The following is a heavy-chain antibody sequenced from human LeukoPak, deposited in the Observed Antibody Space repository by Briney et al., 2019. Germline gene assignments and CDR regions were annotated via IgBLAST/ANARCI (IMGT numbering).Heavy chain of an antibody. D-gene: IGHD3-10*01. J-gene: IGHJ5*02. V-gene: IGHV3-74*03. Sequence: GGSLRLSCAASGFTSSTYWMHWVRQAPGKGLVWVSRINTDGSRTTYADSVRGRFTSSRDNAKNTVYLQMNSLRAEDTAVYYCARVASGSYNWFDPWGQGTLVTVSS. CDR2: INTDGSRT. CDR1: GFTSSTYW. CDR3: ARVASGSYNWFDP.